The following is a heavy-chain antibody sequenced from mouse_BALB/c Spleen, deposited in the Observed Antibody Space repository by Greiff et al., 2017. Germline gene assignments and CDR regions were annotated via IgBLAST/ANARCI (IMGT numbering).Heavy chain of an antibody. CDR3: ARFGGGTGAMDY. J-gene: IGHJ4*01. CDR1: GFTFSSFG. Sequence: EVKLVESGGGLVQPGGSRKLSCAASGFTFSSFGMHWVRQAPEKGLEWVAYISSGSSTIYYADTVKGRFTISRDNPKNTLFLQMTSLRSEDTAMYYCARFGGGTGAMDYWGQGTSVTVSS. CDR2: ISSGSSTI. V-gene: IGHV5-17*02. D-gene: IGHD4-1*01.